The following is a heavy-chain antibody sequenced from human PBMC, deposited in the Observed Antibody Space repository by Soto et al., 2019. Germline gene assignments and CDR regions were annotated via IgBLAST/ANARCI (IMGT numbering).Heavy chain of an antibody. CDR1: GYTFTRSG. V-gene: IGHV1-18*01. D-gene: IGHD5-12*01. Sequence: ASVKVSCTASGYTFTRSGISWVRQAPGQGLEWMGRISTYNGDTNYAQTFQGRVTMTTDTSTSTVHMEVRSLRSDDTAVYYCAREGVAPYYYHGMDVWGQGTPVTVSS. CDR3: AREGVAPYYYHGMDV. CDR2: ISTYNGDT. J-gene: IGHJ6*02.